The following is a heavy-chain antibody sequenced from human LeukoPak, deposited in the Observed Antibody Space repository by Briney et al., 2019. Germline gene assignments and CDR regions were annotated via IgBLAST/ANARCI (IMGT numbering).Heavy chain of an antibody. CDR2: IGSSGRYI. V-gene: IGHV3-21*01. D-gene: IGHD6-13*01. CDR3: ARGGSSSPYYFDS. J-gene: IGHJ4*02. CDR1: GFTFSSYG. Sequence: PGGSLRLSCAASGFTFSSYGLNWVRQAPGKGREGVSSIGSSGRYIYYADSMKGRFTISRDNAKNSLYLQMKSLRAEDTAVYACARGGSSSPYYFDSWGQGTLVTVSS.